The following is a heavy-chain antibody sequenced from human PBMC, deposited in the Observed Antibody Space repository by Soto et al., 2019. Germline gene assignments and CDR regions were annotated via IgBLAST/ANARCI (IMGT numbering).Heavy chain of an antibody. D-gene: IGHD5-18*01. J-gene: IGHJ4*02. Sequence: QVQLVQSGAEVKKPGSSVKVSCKASGGTFSSYAISWVRQAPGQGLEWMGGIIPIFGTANYAQKFQGRVTSTADESTSTAYMELSSLRSEDTAVYYCARAGGGTYVDTAMAIFAYWGQGTMVTVSS. CDR1: GGTFSSYA. CDR2: IIPIFGTA. CDR3: ARAGGGTYVDTAMAIFAY. V-gene: IGHV1-69*01.